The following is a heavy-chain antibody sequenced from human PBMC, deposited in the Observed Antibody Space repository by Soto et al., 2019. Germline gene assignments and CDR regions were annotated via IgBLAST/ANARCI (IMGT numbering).Heavy chain of an antibody. CDR1: GGTFSSYA. Sequence: QVQLVQSGAGVKKPGSSVKVSCTASGGTFSSYAISWVRQAPGQGLEWMGGIISIFGTANYAQKFQGRVTITADESTSTAYMDLTRLPCEETAVYCCAPARNWNAGRNNYGADVWGQGTPVTVSS. V-gene: IGHV1-69*12. CDR2: IISIFGTA. D-gene: IGHD1-1*01. J-gene: IGHJ6*02. CDR3: APARNWNAGRNNYGADV.